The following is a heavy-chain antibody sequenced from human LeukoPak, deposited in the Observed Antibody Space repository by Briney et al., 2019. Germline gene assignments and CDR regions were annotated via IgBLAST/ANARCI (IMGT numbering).Heavy chain of an antibody. CDR1: GFTFSSYG. D-gene: IGHD6-19*01. Sequence: GGSLRLSCAASGFTFSSYGMHWVRQAPGKGLEWVAVISYDGSNKYYADSVKGRFTISRDNSKNTLYLQMNSLRAEDTAVYYCARDHYSSGWYRYWGQGTLVTVSS. J-gene: IGHJ4*02. CDR2: ISYDGSNK. CDR3: ARDHYSSGWYRY. V-gene: IGHV3-30*03.